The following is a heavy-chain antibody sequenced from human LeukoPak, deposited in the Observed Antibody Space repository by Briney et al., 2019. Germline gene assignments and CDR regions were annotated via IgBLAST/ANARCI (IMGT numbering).Heavy chain of an antibody. CDR3: ARSQATAMVSDY. Sequence: SETLSLTCTVSGGSISSYYWSWIRQPPGKRLEWIGYIYYSGSTNYNPSLKSRVTISVDTSKNQFSLKLNSVTAADTAVYYCARSQATAMVSDYWGQGTLVTVSS. CDR2: IYYSGST. CDR1: GGSISSYY. J-gene: IGHJ4*02. V-gene: IGHV4-59*08. D-gene: IGHD2-2*01.